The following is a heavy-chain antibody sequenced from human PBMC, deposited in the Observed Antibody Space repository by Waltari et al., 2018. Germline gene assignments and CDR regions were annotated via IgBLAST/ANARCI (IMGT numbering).Heavy chain of an antibody. D-gene: IGHD1-26*01. V-gene: IGHV7-4-1*02. CDR3: ARGGGTFSKPQYFDS. CDR1: GYIFTTYG. J-gene: IGHJ4*02. Sequence: QVHLVQSGSEMKKPGASVKVSCKASGYIFTTYGINWVRQAPGQGLEWMGWINTNTENPTYVQGFTGRFVLSLDTSVSTAYLQISSLKAEDSAIYYCARGGGTFSKPQYFDSWGQGTRVTVSS. CDR2: INTNTENP.